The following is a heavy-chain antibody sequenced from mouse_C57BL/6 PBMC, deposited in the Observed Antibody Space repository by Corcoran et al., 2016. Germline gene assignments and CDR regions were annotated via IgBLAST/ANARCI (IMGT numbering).Heavy chain of an antibody. CDR3: ARSEDYYGGDY. Sequence: VQLQQSGPELVKPGASVKMSCKASGYTFTDYYMNWVKQSHGKSLEWIGVINPHNGGTSYNQKFKGKATLTVDKSSSTAYMELNSLTSEDSAVYYCARSEDYYGGDYWGQGTTLTVSS. J-gene: IGHJ2*01. D-gene: IGHD1-2*01. CDR1: GYTFTDYY. CDR2: INPHNGGT. V-gene: IGHV1-19*01.